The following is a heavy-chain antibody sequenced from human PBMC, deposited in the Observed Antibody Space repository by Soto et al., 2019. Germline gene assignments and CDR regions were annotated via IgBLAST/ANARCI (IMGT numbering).Heavy chain of an antibody. CDR1: GGSISSGGYY. Sequence: SETLSLTCTVSGGSISSGGYYWSWIRQHPGKGLEWIGYIYYSGSTYYNPSLKSRVTISVDTSKNQFSLKLSSVTAADTAVYYCARSLDSSGYYDYSSSDVIDVSRPATTLTVS. CDR2: IYYSGST. V-gene: IGHV4-31*03. D-gene: IGHD3-22*01. CDR3: ARSLDSSGYYDYSSSDVIDV. J-gene: IGHJ6*02.